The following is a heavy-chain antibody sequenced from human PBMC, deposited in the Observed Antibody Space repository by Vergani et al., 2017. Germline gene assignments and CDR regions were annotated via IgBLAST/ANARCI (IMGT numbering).Heavy chain of an antibody. D-gene: IGHD2-15*01. J-gene: IGHJ4*02. CDR3: ARGAEDCSGSSCYYGGY. Sequence: QVQLVQSGAEVKKPGSSVKLSCKASGGTFSSYAISGVPQAPGQGLEGMGWILHIFRTANSAPKFQGRVPITADESTSTAYMERSSLRSEDTAVYYCARGAEDCSGSSCYYGGYWGQGSLVTVSS. V-gene: IGHV1-69*01. CDR1: GGTFSSYA. CDR2: ILHIFRTA.